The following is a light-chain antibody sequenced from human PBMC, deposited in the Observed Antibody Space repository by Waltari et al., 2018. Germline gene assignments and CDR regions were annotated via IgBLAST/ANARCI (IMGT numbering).Light chain of an antibody. CDR2: DAS. J-gene: IGKJ3*01. CDR1: QSVTSY. V-gene: IGKV3-11*01. Sequence: EIVLTQSPATLSLSPGERATLSCRASQSVTSYLGRYQQKPGQPPRLLIYDASNRATGIPARFSGSGSGTDFTLTISSLEPEDFAVYYCQQKFTFGPGTKVDIK. CDR3: QQKFT.